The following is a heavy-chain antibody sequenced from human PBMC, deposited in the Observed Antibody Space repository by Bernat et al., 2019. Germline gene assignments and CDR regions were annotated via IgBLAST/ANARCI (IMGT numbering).Heavy chain of an antibody. CDR2: TIPILGIV. CDR1: GGTFSSYT. Sequence: QVQLVQSGAEVKKPGSSVKVSCKASGGTFSSYTISWVRQAPGQGLEWMGRTIPILGIVNYVQKFQGRVTITADKSTSTAYMALGSLRSEDTAVYYCARELHGYRGYDHYWGQGTLVTVSS. D-gene: IGHD5-12*01. CDR3: ARELHGYRGYDHY. J-gene: IGHJ4*02. V-gene: IGHV1-69*08.